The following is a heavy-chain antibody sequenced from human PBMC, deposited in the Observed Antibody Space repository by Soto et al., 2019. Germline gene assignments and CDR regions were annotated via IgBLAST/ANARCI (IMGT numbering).Heavy chain of an antibody. Sequence: ASVKVSCKASGYTFTSYDINWVRQATGQGLEWMGWMNPNSGNTGYAQKFQGRVTMTRNTSISTAYMELSSLRSEDTAVYYCATVGHYILTRYPTEDYYCMDVWGEGTTGNV. CDR2: MNPNSGNT. J-gene: IGHJ6*03. CDR1: GYTFTSYD. CDR3: ATVGHYILTRYPTEDYYCMDV. V-gene: IGHV1-8*01. D-gene: IGHD3-9*01.